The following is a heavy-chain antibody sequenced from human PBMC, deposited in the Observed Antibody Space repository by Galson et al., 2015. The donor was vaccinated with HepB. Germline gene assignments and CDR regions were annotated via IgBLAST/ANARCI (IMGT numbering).Heavy chain of an antibody. V-gene: IGHV3-33*01. CDR1: GFTFSSYG. D-gene: IGHD3-22*01. CDR3: ARGDYYDSSGSYAFDI. J-gene: IGHJ3*02. CDR2: IWYDGSNK. Sequence: SLRLSCAASGFTFSSYGMHWVRQAPGKGLEWVAVIWYDGSNKYYADSVKGRFTISRDNSKNTLYLQMNSLRAEDTAVYYCARGDYYDSSGSYAFDIWGQGTMVTVSS.